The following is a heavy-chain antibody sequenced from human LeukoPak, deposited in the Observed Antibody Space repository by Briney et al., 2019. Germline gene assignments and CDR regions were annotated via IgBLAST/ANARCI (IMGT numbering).Heavy chain of an antibody. CDR1: GFTFSSYA. J-gene: IGHJ3*02. CDR3: ARDRIWFGKSGPTPDAFDI. V-gene: IGHV3-30*04. CDR2: ISYDGSNK. D-gene: IGHD3-10*01. Sequence: GGSLRLSCAASGFTFSSYAMHWVRQAPGKGLEWVAVISYDGSNKYYADSVKGRFTISRDNSKNTLYLQMNSLGAEDTAVYYCARDRIWFGKSGPTPDAFDIWGQGTMVTVSS.